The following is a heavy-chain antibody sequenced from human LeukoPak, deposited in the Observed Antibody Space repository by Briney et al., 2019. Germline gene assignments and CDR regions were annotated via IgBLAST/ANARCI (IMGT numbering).Heavy chain of an antibody. Sequence: GGSLRLSCAASGFIFNNYAMSWVRQAPGKGLEWVSSISTTGSTTYYADSVRGRFTISRDNSQNTLSLQMDSLTAADTAVYSCATYDLWTTYYTFQYWGQGTLVSVSS. CDR2: ISTTGSTT. V-gene: IGHV3-23*01. D-gene: IGHD3-3*01. J-gene: IGHJ4*02. CDR1: GFIFNNYA. CDR3: ATYDLWTTYYTFQY.